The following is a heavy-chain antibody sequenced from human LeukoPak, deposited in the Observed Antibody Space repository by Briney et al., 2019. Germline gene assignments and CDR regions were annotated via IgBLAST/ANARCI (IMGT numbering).Heavy chain of an antibody. Sequence: GGSLRLSCAASGFTFSSYWMSWVRQAPGKGLEWVSVIYSGGSTYYADSVKGRFTISRDNSKNTLYLQMNSLRAEDTAVYYCARSSYGDLSFDYWGQGTLVTVSS. CDR1: GFTFSSYW. CDR2: IYSGGST. V-gene: IGHV3-66*01. D-gene: IGHD4-17*01. CDR3: ARSSYGDLSFDY. J-gene: IGHJ4*02.